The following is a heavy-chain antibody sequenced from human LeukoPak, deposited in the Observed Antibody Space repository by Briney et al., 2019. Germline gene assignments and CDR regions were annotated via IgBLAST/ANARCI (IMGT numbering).Heavy chain of an antibody. CDR2: ISGGGGST. Sequence: GGSLRLSCAASGFTFDDYAMRWVRHAPGKGLEWVSRISGGGGSTYYADSVKGRFTISRDNSKNSLYLQMNSLRTEDTALYYCAKVLGYYDSSGFYQEGGFDYWGQGSLVTVSS. J-gene: IGHJ4*02. D-gene: IGHD3-22*01. CDR1: GFTFDDYA. CDR3: AKVLGYYDSSGFYQEGGFDY. V-gene: IGHV3-43*02.